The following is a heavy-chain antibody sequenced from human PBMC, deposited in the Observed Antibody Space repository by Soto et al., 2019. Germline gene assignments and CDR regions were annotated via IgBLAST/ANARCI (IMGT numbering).Heavy chain of an antibody. D-gene: IGHD3-10*01. Sequence: ASVKVSCKASGYSFTSYYMHWVRQAPGQGLEWMGIINPSGGSTSYAQKFQGRVTMTRDTSTSTVYMELSSLRSEDTAVYYCARDPLKSQLLWFGQNSYFDYWGQGTLVTVSS. CDR2: INPSGGST. CDR1: GYSFTSYY. V-gene: IGHV1-46*03. J-gene: IGHJ4*02. CDR3: ARDPLKSQLLWFGQNSYFDY.